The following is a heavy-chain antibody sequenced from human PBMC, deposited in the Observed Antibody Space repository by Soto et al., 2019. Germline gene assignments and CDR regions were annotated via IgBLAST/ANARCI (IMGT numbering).Heavy chain of an antibody. Sequence: SVKVSCKASGGTFSSYAISWVRQAPGQGLEWMGGIIPIFGTANYAQKFQGRVTITADKSTSTAYMELSSLRSEDTAVYYCARLRIFGVVATYYYYGMDVWGQGTTVTVS. V-gene: IGHV1-69*06. J-gene: IGHJ6*02. CDR2: IIPIFGTA. CDR1: GGTFSSYA. CDR3: ARLRIFGVVATYYYYGMDV. D-gene: IGHD3-3*01.